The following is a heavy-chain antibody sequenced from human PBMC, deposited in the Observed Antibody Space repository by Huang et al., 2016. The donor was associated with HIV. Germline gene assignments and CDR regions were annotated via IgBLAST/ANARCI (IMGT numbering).Heavy chain of an antibody. CDR1: GFTFNTFD. CDR2: ISYDGSSK. J-gene: IGHJ4*02. CDR3: AKDGRGSGTYYDYFEY. D-gene: IGHD1-26*01. V-gene: IGHV3-30*18. Sequence: QVQLVESGGGGVQPGRSLRLSCAAFGFTFNTFDMHWVRQAPGKGLEWVAIISYDGSSKYHAYSVKGRFTISRDNSKNTVYLQMNSLRVEDTAVYYCAKDGRGSGTYYDYFEYWGQGTLVTVSS.